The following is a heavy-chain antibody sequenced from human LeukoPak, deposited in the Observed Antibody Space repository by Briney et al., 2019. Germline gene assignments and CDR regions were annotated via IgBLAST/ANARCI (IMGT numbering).Heavy chain of an antibody. J-gene: IGHJ4*02. CDR2: MNPNSGNT. V-gene: IGHV1-8*01. CDR3: ARDLKRTVGATTTSDY. D-gene: IGHD1-26*01. CDR1: GYTFTSYD. Sequence: GASVKVSCKASGYTFTSYDINWVRQATGQGLEWMGWMNPNSGNTGYAQKFQGRVTMTRNTSISTAYMELSSLRSDDTAVYYCARDLKRTVGATTTSDYWGQGTLVTVSS.